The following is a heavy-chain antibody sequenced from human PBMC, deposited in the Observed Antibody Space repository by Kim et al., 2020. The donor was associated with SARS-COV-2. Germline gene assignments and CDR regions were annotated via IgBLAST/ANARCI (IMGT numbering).Heavy chain of an antibody. V-gene: IGHV3-7*03. CDR2: IKQDGSEK. J-gene: IGHJ5*02. CDR1: GFTFSSYW. D-gene: IGHD6-13*01. CDR3: ARSPFPIAAAMSFDP. Sequence: GGSLRLSCAASGFTFSSYWMSWVRQAPGKGLEWVANIKQDGSEKYYVDSVKGRFTISRDNAKNSLYLQMNSLRAEDTAVYYCARSPFPIAAAMSFDPWGHGDPCTVSP.